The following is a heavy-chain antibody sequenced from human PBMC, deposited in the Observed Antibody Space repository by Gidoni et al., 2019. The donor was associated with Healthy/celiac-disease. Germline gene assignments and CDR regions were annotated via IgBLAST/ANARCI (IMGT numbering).Heavy chain of an antibody. CDR2: IYYRGST. D-gene: IGHD3-10*01. V-gene: IGHV4-31*03. J-gene: IGHJ3*02. Sequence: QVQLQESGPGLVKPSQTLSLTCTVYGGSISSGGYYWSWIRQHPGKGLEWIGYIYYRGSTYYNPSLKSRVTRSVDTSKNQFSLKLSSLTAADTAVYYCARVPGVREALDAFDIWGQGTMVTVSS. CDR3: ARVPGVREALDAFDI. CDR1: GGSISSGGYY.